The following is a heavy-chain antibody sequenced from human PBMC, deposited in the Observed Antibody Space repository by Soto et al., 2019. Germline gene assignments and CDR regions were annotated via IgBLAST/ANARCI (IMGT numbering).Heavy chain of an antibody. CDR1: GFTFSSYA. J-gene: IGHJ4*02. Sequence: GGSLRLSCAASGFTFSSYAMSWVRQSPGKGLEWVSAITGSGGDTYHADSVKGRFTISRDNTENTLYLQMSSLKAEDTAVYYCAKGSASSRPYYFDYWGQGTLVTVSS. CDR2: ITGSGGDT. CDR3: AKGSASSRPYYFDY. V-gene: IGHV3-23*01. D-gene: IGHD2-2*01.